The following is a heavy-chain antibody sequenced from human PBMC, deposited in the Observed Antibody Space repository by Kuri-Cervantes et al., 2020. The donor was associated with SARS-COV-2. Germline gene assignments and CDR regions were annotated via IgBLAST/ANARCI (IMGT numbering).Heavy chain of an antibody. CDR2: ISYSGST. V-gene: IGHV4-39*01. J-gene: IGHJ5*02. D-gene: IGHD4-17*01. CDR3: ARRVPDDYGDYRFDP. CDR1: GGSISSGSYY. Sequence: ESLKISCTVSGGSISSGSYYWSWIRQPAGKGLEWVGSISYSGSTYYNPSLKSRITISVDTSKNQFSLKLSSVTAADTAVYYCARRVPDDYGDYRFDPWGQGTLVTVSS.